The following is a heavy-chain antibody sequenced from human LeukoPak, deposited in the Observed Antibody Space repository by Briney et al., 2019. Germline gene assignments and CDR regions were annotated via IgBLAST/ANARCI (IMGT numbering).Heavy chain of an antibody. CDR1: GGTFSSYA. J-gene: IGHJ6*03. Sequence: GASVKVSCKASGGTFSSYAISWVRQAPGQGLEWMGGIIPIFGTANYAQKFQGRVTITADESTSTAYMELSSLRSEDTAVYYCALRGAAVYYYYYMDVWGKGTTVTISS. CDR3: ALRGAAVYYYYYMDV. V-gene: IGHV1-69*13. CDR2: IIPIFGTA.